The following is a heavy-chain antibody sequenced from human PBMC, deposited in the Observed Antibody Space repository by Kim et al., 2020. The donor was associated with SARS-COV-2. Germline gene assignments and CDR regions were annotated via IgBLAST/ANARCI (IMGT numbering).Heavy chain of an antibody. J-gene: IGHJ4*02. Sequence: YYPGSVKGRFTISRENAKNSLYLQMNSLRAGDTAVYYCARGYSSSWGFDYWGQGTLVTVSS. V-gene: IGHV3-13*01. D-gene: IGHD6-13*01. CDR3: ARGYSSSWGFDY.